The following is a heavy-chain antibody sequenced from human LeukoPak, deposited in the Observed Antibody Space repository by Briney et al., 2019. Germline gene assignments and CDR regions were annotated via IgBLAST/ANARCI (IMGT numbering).Heavy chain of an antibody. D-gene: IGHD6-19*01. Sequence: ASVKVSCKASGYTFIDYYFNWVRQAPGQGPEWMGRINVKSGATDYAQKFQGRVTVTRDTSISTAYMELSSLRSDDTAVYYCARVGRESSTGWLDYWGQGTVVTVSS. V-gene: IGHV1-2*06. CDR2: INVKSGAT. J-gene: IGHJ4*02. CDR1: GYTFIDYY. CDR3: ARVGRESSTGWLDY.